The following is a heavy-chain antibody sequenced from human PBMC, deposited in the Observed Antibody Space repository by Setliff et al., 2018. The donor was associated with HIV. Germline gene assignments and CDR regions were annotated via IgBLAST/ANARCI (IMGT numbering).Heavy chain of an antibody. Sequence: PSETLSLTCTVSGGSISSYYWSWIRQPAGKGLEWIGRIYTSGSTNYNPSLKSRVTMPVDTSKNQFSLKLSSVTAADTAVYYCARGGGSPQRFAFDIWGQGTMVTVSS. D-gene: IGHD1-26*01. J-gene: IGHJ3*02. CDR1: GGSISSYY. CDR3: ARGGGSPQRFAFDI. CDR2: IYTSGST. V-gene: IGHV4-4*07.